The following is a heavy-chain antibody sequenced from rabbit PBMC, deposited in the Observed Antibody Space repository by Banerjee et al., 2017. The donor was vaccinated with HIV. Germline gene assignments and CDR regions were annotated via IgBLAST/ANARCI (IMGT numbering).Heavy chain of an antibody. CDR2: ISAGSSGTT. CDR3: ARDSSGHNL. D-gene: IGHD4-1*01. V-gene: IGHV1S45*01. Sequence: QEQLEESGGDLVKPEGSLTLTCTASGFSFSNSYRICWVRQAPGKGLEWIACISAGSSGTTYYASWAKGRFTISKTSSTTVTLQMTSLTVADTATYFCARDSSGHNLWGPGTLVTVS. J-gene: IGHJ4*01. CDR1: GFSFSNSYR.